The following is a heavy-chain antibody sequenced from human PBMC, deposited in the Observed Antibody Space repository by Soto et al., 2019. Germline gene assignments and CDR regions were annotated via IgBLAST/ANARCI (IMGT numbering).Heavy chain of an antibody. CDR3: ARGGVDVVATSAFDY. J-gene: IGHJ4*02. CDR1: GGTCNNYA. Sequence: QVQLVQSGAEVKKHGSSVKVSCKASGGTCNNYAISWVRQAPGQGLEWMGGILPIIGTADYAHKFQGRLAISADESTGTTFMELSSLRSEDAALYYCARGGVDVVATSAFDYWGQGTLVTVSS. D-gene: IGHD5-12*01. V-gene: IGHV1-69*01. CDR2: ILPIIGTA.